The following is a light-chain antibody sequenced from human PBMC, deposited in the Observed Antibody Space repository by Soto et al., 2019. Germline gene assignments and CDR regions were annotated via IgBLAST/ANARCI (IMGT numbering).Light chain of an antibody. CDR2: DAY. V-gene: IGKV3-15*01. J-gene: IGKJ2*01. Sequence: EIVMTQSPATLSVSLGERATLSCRASQSVGGYLAWYQQRPGQVPRLLIYDAYTRAAGVPARFSGSGSGTEFSLTISSLQSEDFAVYYCQQYSVWPLYTFGQGTKLEIK. CDR3: QQYSVWPLYT. CDR1: QSVGGY.